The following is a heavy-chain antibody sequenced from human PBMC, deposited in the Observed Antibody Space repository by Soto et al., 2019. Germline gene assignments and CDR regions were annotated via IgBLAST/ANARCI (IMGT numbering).Heavy chain of an antibody. CDR3: ATLPRTIERTPAAIWSFDS. D-gene: IGHD2-2*01. J-gene: IGHJ4*02. CDR1: GYSLSDLS. V-gene: IGHV1-24*01. Sequence: ASVKVSCKVSGYSLSDLSIHWVRQAPGKGLEWMGGLDAEDGETIYAQKLQGRGTMTEDTSTDTAYMELSSLTSADTAMYYCATLPRTIERTPAAIWSFDSWGQGTLVTVSS. CDR2: LDAEDGET.